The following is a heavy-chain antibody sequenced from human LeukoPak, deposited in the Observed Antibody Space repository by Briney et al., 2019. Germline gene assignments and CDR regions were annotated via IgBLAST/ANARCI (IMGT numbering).Heavy chain of an antibody. V-gene: IGHV4-39*01. J-gene: IGHJ4*02. CDR3: ARRAGIPVAGTRRFDF. CDR1: GGSITSSSYY. Sequence: PSETLSLTCTVSGGSITSSSYYWGWIRQPPGKGLEWIGSIYYSGKTSYNPSLKSRVTISVDTSKNQFSLNMTSVTAADTAVYYCARRAGIPVAGTRRFDFWGQGTLVTVSS. D-gene: IGHD6-19*01. CDR2: IYYSGKT.